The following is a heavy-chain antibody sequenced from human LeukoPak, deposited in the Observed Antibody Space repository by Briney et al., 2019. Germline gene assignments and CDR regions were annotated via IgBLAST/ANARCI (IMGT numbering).Heavy chain of an antibody. CDR2: IIPIFGTA. V-gene: IGHV1-69*06. J-gene: IGHJ4*02. CDR1: GGTFSSYA. D-gene: IGHD3-9*01. Sequence: SVKVSCKASGGTFSSYAISWVRQAPGQGLEWMGGIIPIFGTANYAQKFQGRVTITAAKSTSTAYMELSSLRSEDTAVYYCARDPRYDILTGTGPDWGQGTLVTVSS. CDR3: ARDPRYDILTGTGPD.